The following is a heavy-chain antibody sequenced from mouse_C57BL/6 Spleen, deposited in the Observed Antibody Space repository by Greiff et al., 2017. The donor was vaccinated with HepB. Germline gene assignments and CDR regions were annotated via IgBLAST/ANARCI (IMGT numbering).Heavy chain of an antibody. CDR2: ISYDGSN. Sequence: DVQLQESGPGLVKPSQSLSLTCSVTGYSITSGYYWNWIRQFPGNKLEWMGYISYDGSNNYNPSLKNRISITRDTSKNQFFLKLNSVTTEDTATYYCARGTTVVADFDYGGQGTTLTVSS. D-gene: IGHD1-1*01. V-gene: IGHV3-6*01. J-gene: IGHJ2*01. CDR3: ARGTTVVADFDY. CDR1: GYSITSGYY.